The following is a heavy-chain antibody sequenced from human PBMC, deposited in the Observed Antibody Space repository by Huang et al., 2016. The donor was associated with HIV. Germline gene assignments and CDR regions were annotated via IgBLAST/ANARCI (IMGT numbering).Heavy chain of an antibody. CDR1: GGSFGGYY. J-gene: IGHJ6*03. D-gene: IGHD3-3*01. CDR2: INHSGST. V-gene: IGHV4-34*01. CDR3: ARGGQYHFWSGHYPGYLDV. Sequence: QVQLQQWGAGLLKPSETLSLTCAVYGGSFGGYYWSWIRQAPGRGLEWIGEINHSGSTNYNSSLKSRVAMSVDTSKKQVSLKLTSVTAADTAVYFCARGGQYHFWSGHYPGYLDVWGKGTTVAVSS.